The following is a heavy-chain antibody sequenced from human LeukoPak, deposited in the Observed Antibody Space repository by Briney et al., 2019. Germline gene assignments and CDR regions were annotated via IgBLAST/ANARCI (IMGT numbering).Heavy chain of an antibody. J-gene: IGHJ4*02. CDR3: ARDSAIAARGGGFDY. CDR2: IIPIFGTA. D-gene: IGHD6-6*01. CDR1: VGTFSSYA. V-gene: IGHV1-69*13. Sequence: ASVKVSCKASVGTFSSYAISWVRQAPGQGLEWMGGIIPIFGTANYAQKFQGRVTITADESTSTAYMELSSLRSEDTAVYYCARDSAIAARGGGFDYWGQGTLVTVSS.